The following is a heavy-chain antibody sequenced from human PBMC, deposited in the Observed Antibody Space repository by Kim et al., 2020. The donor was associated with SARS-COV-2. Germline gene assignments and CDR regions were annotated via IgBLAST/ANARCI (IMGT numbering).Heavy chain of an antibody. D-gene: IGHD2-8*01. J-gene: IGHJ4*02. CDR2: FGGGDGGT. CDR1: GLTSNYYG. Sequence: GGSLRLSCAASGLTSNYYGISWVRQSPGKGLEWVCAFGGGDGGTYYADSVKGRFIISRDSLKNTFYLQMNSLRAEDTAIYYCAKSPGLITEFDSWGQGTLVSVSS. V-gene: IGHV3-23*01. CDR3: AKSPGLITEFDS.